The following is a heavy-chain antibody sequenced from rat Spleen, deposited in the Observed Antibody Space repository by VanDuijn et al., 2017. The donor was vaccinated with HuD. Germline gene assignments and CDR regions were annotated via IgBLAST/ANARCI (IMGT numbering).Heavy chain of an antibody. D-gene: IGHD1-10*01. CDR2: IIYDGSNT. CDR1: GFTFSDYY. CDR3: ARRGATTYWYFDF. V-gene: IGHV5-7*01. Sequence: EVQLVVSGGGVVQSGRSMKLSCAASGFTFSDYYMAWVRQAPKKGLEWVAAIIYDGSNTYYRDSVKGRFTISRDNAESTQYLQMDSLRSEDTATYYCARRGATTYWYFDFWGPGTMVTVSS. J-gene: IGHJ1*01.